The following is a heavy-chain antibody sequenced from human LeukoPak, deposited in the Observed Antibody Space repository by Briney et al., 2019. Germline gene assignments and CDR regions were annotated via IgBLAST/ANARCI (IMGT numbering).Heavy chain of an antibody. CDR1: GFTFSSYA. V-gene: IGHV3-23*01. D-gene: IGHD6-19*01. Sequence: GGSLRLSCAASGFTFSSYAMSWVRQAPGKGLEWVSSISSSGSSTYYADSVKGRFTISRDNSKNTLFLQMNSLRAEDTAVYYCATQRSGWHYFDYWGQGTLVTVSS. CDR3: ATQRSGWHYFDY. CDR2: ISSSGSST. J-gene: IGHJ4*02.